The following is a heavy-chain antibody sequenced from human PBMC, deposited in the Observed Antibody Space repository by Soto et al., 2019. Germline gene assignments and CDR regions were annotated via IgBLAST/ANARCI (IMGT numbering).Heavy chain of an antibody. CDR3: VCFECGRTAVVTAMEANGY. CDR1: GFTFSSYW. CDR2: VKSDESTT. Sequence: VQLVASGGGLVQPGGSLRLSCAASGFTFSSYWMHWVRQGPGKGRVWVSRVKSDESTTSYADSVKGRFTISRDNAKNTLYLQMSSLRVEDTALYYCVCFECGRTAVVTAMEANGYWGQGTLVTVSS. J-gene: IGHJ4*02. D-gene: IGHD2-21*02. V-gene: IGHV3-74*01.